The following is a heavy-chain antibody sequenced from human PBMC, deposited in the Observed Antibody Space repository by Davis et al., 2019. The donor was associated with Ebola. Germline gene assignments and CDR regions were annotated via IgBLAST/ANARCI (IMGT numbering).Heavy chain of an antibody. D-gene: IGHD2-21*01. J-gene: IGHJ4*02. Sequence: PGGSLRLSCAASGFTFSTYDMHWVRQDTEKGLEWVSSIGTTGDTHYADSVKGRFTISRDNANNSLHLQMNSLRVEDTAVYYCATWGGGYWGQGTLVTVSS. V-gene: IGHV3-13*01. CDR1: GFTFSTYD. CDR3: ATWGGGY. CDR2: IGTTGDT.